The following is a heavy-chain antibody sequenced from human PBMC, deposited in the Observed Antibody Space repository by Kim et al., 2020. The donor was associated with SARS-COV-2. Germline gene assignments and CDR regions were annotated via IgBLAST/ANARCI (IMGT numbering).Heavy chain of an antibody. CDR1: GGSISSYY. CDR3: ARVERNGVAWFGELLYFDY. D-gene: IGHD3-10*01. Sequence: SETLSLTCTVSGGSISSYYWSWIRQPPGKGLEWIGYIYYSGSTNYNPSLKSRVTISVDTSKNQFSLKLSSVTAADTAVYYCARVERNGVAWFGELLYFDYWGQGTLVTVSS. J-gene: IGHJ4*02. V-gene: IGHV4-59*01. CDR2: IYYSGST.